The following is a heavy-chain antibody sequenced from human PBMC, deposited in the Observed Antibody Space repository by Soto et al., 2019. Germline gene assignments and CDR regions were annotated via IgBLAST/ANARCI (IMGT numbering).Heavy chain of an antibody. Sequence: GASVKVSCKASGYSFTSYDINWVRQATGQGLEWMGWMNPNSGNTGYAQKFQGRVTMTRNTSISTAYMELSSLRSEDTAVYYCARGVAVAGDPFDYWGQGTLVTVSS. CDR3: ARGVAVAGDPFDY. CDR1: GYSFTSYD. V-gene: IGHV1-8*01. J-gene: IGHJ4*02. CDR2: MNPNSGNT. D-gene: IGHD6-19*01.